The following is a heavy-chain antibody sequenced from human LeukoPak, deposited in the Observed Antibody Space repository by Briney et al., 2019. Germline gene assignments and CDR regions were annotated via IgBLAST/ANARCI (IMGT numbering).Heavy chain of an antibody. CDR3: ARDSDSGYGPFAY. CDR1: GFTVSNNY. D-gene: IGHD5-12*01. J-gene: IGHJ4*02. Sequence: QAGGSLRLSCAASGFTVSNNYMSWVRQAPGKGLEWVSVIHSGGTTNYADSVQGRFTISRDNSKTTVYLHMNSLRAEDTAVYYCARDSDSGYGPFAYWGQGTLVTVSS. CDR2: IHSGGTT. V-gene: IGHV3-53*01.